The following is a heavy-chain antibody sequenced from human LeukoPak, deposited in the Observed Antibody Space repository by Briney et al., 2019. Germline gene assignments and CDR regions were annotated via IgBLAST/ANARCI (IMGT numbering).Heavy chain of an antibody. CDR1: GGSISSYY. V-gene: IGHV4-4*07. D-gene: IGHD2-15*01. CDR3: ARPFSGGSYHDAFDI. Sequence: SETLSLTCTVSGGSISSYYWSWIRQPAGKGLEWIGRIYTSGSTNYNPSLKSRVTMSVDTSKNQFSLKLSSVTAADTAVYYCARPFSGGSYHDAFDIWGQGTMVTVSS. J-gene: IGHJ3*02. CDR2: IYTSGST.